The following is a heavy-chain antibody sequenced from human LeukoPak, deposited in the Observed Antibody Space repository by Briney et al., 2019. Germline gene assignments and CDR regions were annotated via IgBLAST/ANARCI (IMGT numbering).Heavy chain of an antibody. J-gene: IGHJ3*02. V-gene: IGHV3-21*01. D-gene: IGHD6-13*01. CDR1: GFTFSSYS. CDR3: ATKTGVAAAGTLDAFDI. CDR2: ISSSSSYI. Sequence: GGSLRLSCAASGFTFSSYSMNWVRQAPGKGLEWVSSISSSSSYIYYADSVKGRFTISRDNAKNSLYPQMNSLRAEDTAVYYCATKTGVAAAGTLDAFDIWGQGTMVTVSS.